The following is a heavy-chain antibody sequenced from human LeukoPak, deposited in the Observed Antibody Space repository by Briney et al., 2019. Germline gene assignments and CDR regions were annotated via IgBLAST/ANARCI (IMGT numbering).Heavy chain of an antibody. D-gene: IGHD3-3*01. J-gene: IGHJ6*02. Sequence: PGGSLRLSCAASGFSVSRNYMSWVRQAPGKGLEWVSVIYSGGSTYYADSVKGRFTISRDNSKNTLYLQMNSLRAEDTAVYYCARLRVDYYYYGMDVWGQGTTVTVSS. CDR3: ARLRVDYYYYGMDV. V-gene: IGHV3-53*01. CDR1: GFSVSRNY. CDR2: IYSGGST.